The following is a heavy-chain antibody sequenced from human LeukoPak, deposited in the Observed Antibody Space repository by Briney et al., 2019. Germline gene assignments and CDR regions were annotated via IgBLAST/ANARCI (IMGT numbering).Heavy chain of an antibody. Sequence: SETLSLTCTVSGGSISSSTYYWGWIRQPPGKGLEWIGSIYYSGSTYYNPSLKSRVTISVDTSKNQFSLKLSSVTAADTAVFYCARDVRGSSSRYYYYYMDVWGKGTTVTVSS. CDR1: GGSISSSTYY. D-gene: IGHD2-2*01. CDR3: ARDVRGSSSRYYYYYMDV. V-gene: IGHV4-39*07. J-gene: IGHJ6*03. CDR2: IYYSGST.